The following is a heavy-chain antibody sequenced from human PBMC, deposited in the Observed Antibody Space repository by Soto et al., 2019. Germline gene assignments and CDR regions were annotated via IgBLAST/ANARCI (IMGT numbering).Heavy chain of an antibody. D-gene: IGHD2-2*01. CDR3: AREYCGSSSCYGFFDY. CDR2: IGTRSSTT. V-gene: IGHV3-48*04. J-gene: IGHJ4*02. CDR1: GFIFSSNT. Sequence: GGSLRLSCAASGFIFSSNTMNWVRQAPGKGLEWVSYIGTRSSTTSYADSVRGRFTISRDNAKNALYLQMNGLRAEDTAVYYCAREYCGSSSCYGFFDYWGQGTLVTVSS.